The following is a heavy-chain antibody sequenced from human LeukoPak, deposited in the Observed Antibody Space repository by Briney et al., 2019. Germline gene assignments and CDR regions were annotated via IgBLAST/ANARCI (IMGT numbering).Heavy chain of an antibody. Sequence: ASVKVSCKASGYTFTSYGISWVRQAPGQGLEWMGWISAYNGNTNYAQKLQGRVTMTTDTSTSTAYMELRSLRSDDTAVYYCAKESGSYYGSGSYYIDWGRGTLVTVSS. J-gene: IGHJ4*02. D-gene: IGHD3-10*01. CDR3: AKESGSYYGSGSYYID. CDR2: ISAYNGNT. CDR1: GYTFTSYG. V-gene: IGHV1-18*01.